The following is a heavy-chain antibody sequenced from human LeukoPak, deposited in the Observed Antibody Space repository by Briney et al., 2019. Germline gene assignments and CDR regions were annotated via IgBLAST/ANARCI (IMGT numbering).Heavy chain of an antibody. CDR2: IYYTGST. CDR1: GGSISSYY. D-gene: IGHD3-3*02. CDR3: ARAHFWSGYTIDY. Sequence: SSETPSLTCTVSGGSISSYYWSWIRQPPGKGREWIGSIYYTGSTNYNPSPKSRVTISVDTSKNQFSLKLGSVTAADTAVYYCARAHFWSGYTIDYWGQGTPVTVSS. V-gene: IGHV4-59*01. J-gene: IGHJ4*02.